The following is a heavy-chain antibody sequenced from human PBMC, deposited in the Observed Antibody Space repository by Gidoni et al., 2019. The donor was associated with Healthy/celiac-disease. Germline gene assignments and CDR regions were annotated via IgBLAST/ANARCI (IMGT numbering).Heavy chain of an antibody. D-gene: IGHD6-13*01. V-gene: IGHV3-23*01. CDR3: AKKDSAAAGAFDI. CDR1: GFTFRSYA. CDR2: ISTSGGST. Sequence: EVQLLESGGGLVQPGGSLRLSCAASGFTFRSYAMTWARQAPGRGLEWVSTISTSGGSTDYADSVKGRFTISRDNSKNTLYLQMNSLRAEDTAVYYCAKKDSAAAGAFDIWGQGTMVTVSS. J-gene: IGHJ3*02.